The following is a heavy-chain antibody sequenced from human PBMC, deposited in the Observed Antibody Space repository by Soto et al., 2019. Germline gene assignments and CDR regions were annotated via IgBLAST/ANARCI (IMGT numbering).Heavy chain of an antibody. J-gene: IGHJ4*02. Sequence: ASVKVSCKASGYTFTSYGISWVRQAPGQGLEWMGWISAYNGNTNYAQELQGRVTMTTDTSTSTAYMELRSLRSDDTAVYYCARDPPRYFDWLLAPSFDYWGQGTLVTVSS. D-gene: IGHD3-9*01. CDR3: ARDPPRYFDWLLAPSFDY. CDR1: GYTFTSYG. V-gene: IGHV1-18*01. CDR2: ISAYNGNT.